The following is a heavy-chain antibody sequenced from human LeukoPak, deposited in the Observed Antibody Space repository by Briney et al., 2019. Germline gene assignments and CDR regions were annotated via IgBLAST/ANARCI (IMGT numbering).Heavy chain of an antibody. CDR3: ARVGYYYYYGMDV. V-gene: IGHV5-51*01. J-gene: IGHJ6*04. CDR2: IYPGDSDT. CDR1: GYSFTSYW. Sequence: GESLKISCKGSGYSFTSYWSGWVRQMPGKGLEWMGIIYPGDSDTRYSPSFQGQVTISADKSISTAYLQWSSLKASDTAMYYCARVGYYYYYGMDVWGKGTTVTVSS.